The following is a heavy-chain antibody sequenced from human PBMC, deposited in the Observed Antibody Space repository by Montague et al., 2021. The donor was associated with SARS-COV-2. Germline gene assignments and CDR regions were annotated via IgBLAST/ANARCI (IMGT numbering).Heavy chain of an antibody. J-gene: IGHJ4*02. CDR3: ASHPVWQQLIT. CDR2: IHHSGGS. D-gene: IGHD6-13*01. CDR1: GASISNAFW. Sequence: SETLSLTCAVSGASISNAFWWSWVRQPPGKGLEWIAEIHHSGGSNYNPSLASRVTISLDYSKNQLSLMLISVTAADTAMYYFASHPVWQQLITWGQGTLVSVSS. V-gene: IGHV4-4*02.